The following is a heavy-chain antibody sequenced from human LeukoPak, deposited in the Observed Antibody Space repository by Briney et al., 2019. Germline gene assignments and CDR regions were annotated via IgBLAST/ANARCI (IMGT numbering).Heavy chain of an antibody. D-gene: IGHD4-17*01. Sequence: SGESLRLSCAASGFTFRSHTINWVRQAPGKGLEWVSSISSNGYYIYYADSVKGRFTISRDNAKNSLYLQMNSLRAEDTALYYCAEDPGSGDYALLGLRYFDYWGQGTLVTVSS. CDR1: GFTFRSHT. V-gene: IGHV3-21*04. CDR3: AEDPGSGDYALLGLRYFDY. CDR2: ISSNGYYI. J-gene: IGHJ4*02.